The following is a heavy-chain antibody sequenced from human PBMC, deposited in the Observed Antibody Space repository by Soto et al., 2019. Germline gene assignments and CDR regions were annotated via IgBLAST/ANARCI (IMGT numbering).Heavy chain of an antibody. V-gene: IGHV1-69*08. D-gene: IGHD6-19*01. J-gene: IGHJ3*02. CDR1: GDSFSSYT. Sequence: QVQLVQSGAAVEKPGSSVKISCKASGDSFSSYTLSWMRQAPGHGLEWMGRIVPLLGTKNYAQKFQGSVTFTADKSTSTVYMEVRSLRSEDTALYYCARDLSAVAGTQAFAIWGQGTMVIVSS. CDR3: ARDLSAVAGTQAFAI. CDR2: IVPLLGTK.